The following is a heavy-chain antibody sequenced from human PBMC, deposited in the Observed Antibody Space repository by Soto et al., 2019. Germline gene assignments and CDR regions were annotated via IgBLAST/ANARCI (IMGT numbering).Heavy chain of an antibody. D-gene: IGHD6-13*01. J-gene: IGHJ4*02. Sequence: SETLSLTCTVSGDSISGGPYFWCWIRQPPGKRLEWIGSIFYDGYTLYTPSLKSRVTISVDTSKNQFSLKLTSVAAADTAIYFCARLQAAVPHYWGQG. V-gene: IGHV4-39*01. CDR2: IFYDGYT. CDR1: GDSISGGPYF. CDR3: ARLQAAVPHY.